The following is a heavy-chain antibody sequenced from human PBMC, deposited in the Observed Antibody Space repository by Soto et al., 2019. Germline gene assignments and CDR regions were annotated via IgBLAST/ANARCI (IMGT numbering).Heavy chain of an antibody. J-gene: IGHJ4*02. CDR3: KRDNSGRGIDY. D-gene: IGHD1-26*01. V-gene: IGHV3-74*01. Sequence: GGSLRLSCEASGFNFRDFWMHWVRQPPGKGPEWVSNIPSDGRDVSYADSVRGRFTISRDDARNTLYLQMSDLRVEDTAIYYCKRDNSGRGIDYWGQGTKVTVYS. CDR1: GFNFRDFW. CDR2: IPSDGRDV.